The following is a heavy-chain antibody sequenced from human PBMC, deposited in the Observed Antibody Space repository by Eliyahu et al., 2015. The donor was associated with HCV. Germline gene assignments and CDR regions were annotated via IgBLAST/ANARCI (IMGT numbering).Heavy chain of an antibody. V-gene: IGHV3-7*04. J-gene: IGHJ4*02. CDR2: IKQDGSEK. Sequence: EVQLXESGGGLVQPGGSLRLXXXASGFTFSTYWMTWVRQTPGKGLEXVANIKQDGSEKYYVDSVKGRFTXSRDNANNSLYLQMNSLRAEDTAVYYCARGAGRDYWGQGTLVTVSS. CDR3: ARGAGRDY. CDR1: GFTFSTYW. D-gene: IGHD6-19*01.